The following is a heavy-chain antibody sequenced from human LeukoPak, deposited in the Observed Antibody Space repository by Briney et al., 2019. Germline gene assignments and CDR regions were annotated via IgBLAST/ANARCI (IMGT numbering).Heavy chain of an antibody. CDR2: ITGSGRGT. J-gene: IGHJ3*02. V-gene: IGHV3-23*01. CDR1: GLTFSNYA. D-gene: IGHD4-17*01. CDR3: SKDPNGDYVGAFDM. Sequence: GSLRLSRTASGLTFSNYATTWVRQAPGKGLEWVSSITGSGRGTYYADSVKGRFSVSRDNSQNTVFLHMNSLRADDTALYYCSKDPNGDYVGAFDMWGPGTMVTVSS.